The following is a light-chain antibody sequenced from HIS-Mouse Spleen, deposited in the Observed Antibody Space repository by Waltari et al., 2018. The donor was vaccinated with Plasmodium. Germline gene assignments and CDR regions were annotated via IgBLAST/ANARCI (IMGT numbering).Light chain of an antibody. Sequence: EIVMPQSPATLSLSPGQRATLSCRASQSVSSNLPWYQQKPGQAPRLLIYGASTRATGIPARFSGSGSGTEFTLTISSLQSEDFAVYYCQQYNNWSFTFGPGTKVDIK. CDR1: QSVSSN. V-gene: IGKV3-15*01. CDR3: QQYNNWSFT. J-gene: IGKJ3*01. CDR2: GAS.